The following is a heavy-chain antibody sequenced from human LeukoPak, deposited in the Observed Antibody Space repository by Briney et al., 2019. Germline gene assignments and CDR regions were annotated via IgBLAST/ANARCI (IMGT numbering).Heavy chain of an antibody. V-gene: IGHV3-74*01. CDR2: INTDGTTT. CDR3: AKLLGTATTYDS. J-gene: IGHJ4*02. Sequence: GGSLRLSCAASGFSFSKYWMHWARQAPGKGLMWVSRINTDGTTTDYADSVKGRFTISRDNTKGSLYLQMNSLGAEDTAMYYCAKLLGTATTYDSWGQGTRVTVSS. CDR1: GFSFSKYW. D-gene: IGHD5-24*01.